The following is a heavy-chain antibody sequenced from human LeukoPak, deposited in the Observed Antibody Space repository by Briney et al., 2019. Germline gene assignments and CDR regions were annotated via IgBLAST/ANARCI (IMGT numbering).Heavy chain of an antibody. CDR2: IYTSGST. CDR1: GGSISTYY. D-gene: IGHD3-3*01. V-gene: IGHV4-4*07. CDR3: ARENLYDFWSGYPLGAFDI. J-gene: IGHJ3*02. Sequence: SETLSLTCTVSGGSISTYYWSWIRQPAGKGLEWIGRIYTSGSTNYNPSLKSRVTMSVDTSKSQFPLKLSSVTAADTAVYYCARENLYDFWSGYPLGAFDIWGQGTMVTVSS.